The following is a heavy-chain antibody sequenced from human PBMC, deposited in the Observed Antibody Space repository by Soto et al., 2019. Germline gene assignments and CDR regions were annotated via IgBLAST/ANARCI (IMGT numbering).Heavy chain of an antibody. D-gene: IGHD1-26*01. CDR3: ARDAHLTRHSGSYSGY. CDR1: GYTFTSYG. J-gene: IGHJ4*02. V-gene: IGHV1-18*04. CDR2: ISAYNGNT. Sequence: EASVKVSCKASGYTFTSYGISWVRQAPGQGLEWMGWISAYNGNTNYAQKLQGRVTMTTDTSTSTAYMELRSLRSDDTAVYYCARDAHLTRHSGSYSGYWGQGTLVTVSS.